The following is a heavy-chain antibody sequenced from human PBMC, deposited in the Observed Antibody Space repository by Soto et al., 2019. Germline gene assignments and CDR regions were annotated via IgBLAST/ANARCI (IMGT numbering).Heavy chain of an antibody. J-gene: IGHJ4*02. CDR3: ARGGGAVVTAMTFDY. CDR2: IIPILGIA. CDR1: GGTFSSYT. D-gene: IGHD2-21*02. Sequence: QVQLVQSGAEVKKPGSSVKVSCKASGGTFSSYTISWVRQAPGQGLEWMGRIIPILGIANYAQKFQGRVTITADKSTSTAYMELSSLRSADTAVYYCARGGGAVVTAMTFDYWGQGNLVTVSS. V-gene: IGHV1-69*02.